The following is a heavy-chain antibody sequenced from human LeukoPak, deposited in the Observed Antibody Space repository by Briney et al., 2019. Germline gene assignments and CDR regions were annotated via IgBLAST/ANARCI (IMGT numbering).Heavy chain of an antibody. D-gene: IGHD3-10*01. CDR1: GFTFSSYW. CDR2: IYTSGST. J-gene: IGHJ5*02. V-gene: IGHV4-4*07. Sequence: GSLRLSCAASGFTFSSYWMSWIRQPAGKGLEWIGRIYTSGSTNYNPSLKSRVTMSVDTSKNQFSLKLSSVTAADTAVYYCARGHLTMVRGVIRNWFDPWGQGTLVTVSS. CDR3: ARGHLTMVRGVIRNWFDP.